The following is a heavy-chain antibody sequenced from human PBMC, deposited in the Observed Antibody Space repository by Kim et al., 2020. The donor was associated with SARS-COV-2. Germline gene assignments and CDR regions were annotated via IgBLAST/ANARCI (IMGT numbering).Heavy chain of an antibody. D-gene: IGHD3-10*01. CDR3: ARLGSVRGTKWFDP. J-gene: IGHJ5*02. CDR2: IDDSGTT. Sequence: SETLSLTCTVSGGSISSSSYYWGWIRQPPGKGLEWIGCIDDSGTTYINPSLKSRVTVSVDTSKNQLSLKLSSVTAADTAVYYCARLGSVRGTKWFDPWGQGTLVTVSS. CDR1: GGSISSSSYY. V-gene: IGHV4-39*01.